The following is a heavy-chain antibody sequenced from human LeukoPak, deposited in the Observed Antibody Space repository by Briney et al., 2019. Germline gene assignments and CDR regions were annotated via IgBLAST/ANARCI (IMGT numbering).Heavy chain of an antibody. J-gene: IGHJ3*02. D-gene: IGHD1-26*01. CDR2: ISSSGSTI. V-gene: IGHV3-48*04. Sequence: PGGSLRLSCAASAFTFSSYSMNWVRQAPGKGLEWVSYISSSGSTIYYADSVKGRFTISRDNAKNSLYLQMNSLRAEDTAVYYCAREGSGSYSDAFDIWGQGTMVTVSS. CDR1: AFTFSSYS. CDR3: AREGSGSYSDAFDI.